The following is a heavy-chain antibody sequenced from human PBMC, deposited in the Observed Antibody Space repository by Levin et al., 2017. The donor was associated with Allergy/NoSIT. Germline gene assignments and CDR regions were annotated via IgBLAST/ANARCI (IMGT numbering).Heavy chain of an antibody. CDR2: ISTNNGST. D-gene: IGHD2-2*01. CDR1: RYTFTSYG. Sequence: ASVKVSCEAFRYTFTSYGITWVRQAPGQGLEWMGRISTNNGSTEYAQKFQGRVTMTADTSTNTAYMELRSLGSDDTAMYYCARDPPRHCSSTSCSPYDYWGQGTLVTVSS. CDR3: ARDPPRHCSSTSCSPYDY. V-gene: IGHV1-18*01. J-gene: IGHJ4*02.